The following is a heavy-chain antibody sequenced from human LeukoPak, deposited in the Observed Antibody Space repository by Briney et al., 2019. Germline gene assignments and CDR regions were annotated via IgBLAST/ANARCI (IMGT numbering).Heavy chain of an antibody. CDR3: TINYYNGSLYEDY. V-gene: IGHV3-49*04. CDR1: GLSFGGDA. D-gene: IGHD3-22*01. CDR2: IRDKVSGGTT. Sequence: PGGSLRLSCRGSGLSFGGDAVSWARQAPGKGLEWVGFIRDKVSGGTTEYVASVRGRFTISRDDSRSIAYLQMTRLKTEDTAVYYCTINYYNGSLYEDYWGQGTLVTVSS. J-gene: IGHJ4*02.